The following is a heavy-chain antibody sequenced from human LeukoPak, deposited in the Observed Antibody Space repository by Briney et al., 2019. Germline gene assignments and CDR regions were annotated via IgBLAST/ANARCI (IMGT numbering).Heavy chain of an antibody. J-gene: IGHJ4*02. Sequence: PGGSLRLSCAASGFIFSSYWMNWVRQAPGKGLLWVSRINSDGKSTPYVDSVKGRFSISRDNAKNTLYLQMNSLRAEDTAVYFCARGSTSGWPDYFDYWGQGVLVTGSS. D-gene: IGHD6-19*01. V-gene: IGHV3-74*01. CDR3: ARGSTSGWPDYFDY. CDR1: GFIFSSYW. CDR2: INSDGKST.